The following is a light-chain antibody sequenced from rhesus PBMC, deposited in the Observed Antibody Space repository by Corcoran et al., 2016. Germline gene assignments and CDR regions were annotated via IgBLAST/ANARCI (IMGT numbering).Light chain of an antibody. CDR3: QQHNGYPFT. CDR1: QGISKY. CDR2: DAA. J-gene: IGKJ3*01. V-gene: IGKV1-33*02. Sequence: DIQMTQSPSSLAASVGDTVTSTCQASQGISKYVSWYQQMPGKAPKLLTYDAATLQSGVPSRVSGSGSGTEFTLPLSSLQPDDFATYYFQQHNGYPFTFRPGTKLDI.